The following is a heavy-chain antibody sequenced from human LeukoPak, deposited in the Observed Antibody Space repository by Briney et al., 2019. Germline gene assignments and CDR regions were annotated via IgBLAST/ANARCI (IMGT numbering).Heavy chain of an antibody. J-gene: IGHJ3*02. CDR1: GGSFSGYY. D-gene: IGHD3-22*01. CDR2: INHSGST. Sequence: SETLSLTCAVYGGSFSGYYWSWIRQPPGKGLEWVGEINHSGSTNYNPFLKSRVTISVDTSKNQFSLKLSSVTAADTAVYYCARGRPNYYDSSGSGSAFDTWGQGTMVTVSS. V-gene: IGHV4-34*01. CDR3: ARGRPNYYDSSGSGSAFDT.